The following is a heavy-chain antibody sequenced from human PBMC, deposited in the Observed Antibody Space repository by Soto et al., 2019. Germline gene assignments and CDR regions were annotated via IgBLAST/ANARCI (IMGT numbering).Heavy chain of an antibody. CDR2: IGSYNAKT. J-gene: IGHJ4*02. CDR3: ARDIITVAGNFDY. CDR1: GYTFTRFG. D-gene: IGHD6-19*01. V-gene: IGHV1-18*01. Sequence: QVHLVQSGAEVRKPGASVKVSCKASGYTFTRFGFSWVRQAPGQGLEWVGWIGSYNAKTNYAQKFQGRVTMTTDTSTSTAYMELRSLKSDDTAVYYCARDIITVAGNFDYWGQGTLVTVSS.